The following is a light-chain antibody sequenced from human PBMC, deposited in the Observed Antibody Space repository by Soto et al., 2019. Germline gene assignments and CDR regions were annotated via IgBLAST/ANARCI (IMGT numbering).Light chain of an antibody. CDR1: QIVTSN. J-gene: IGKJ1*01. CDR3: QQYNNWPQT. CDR2: GAS. V-gene: IGKV3-15*01. Sequence: EIVLTQSPGTLSLSPGERATLSCRASQIVTSNYLAWYQQKPGQAPRLLIYGASTRATGIPARFSGSGSGTDFTLTISGLQSEDFAVYYCQQYNNWPQTFGQGTKVDIK.